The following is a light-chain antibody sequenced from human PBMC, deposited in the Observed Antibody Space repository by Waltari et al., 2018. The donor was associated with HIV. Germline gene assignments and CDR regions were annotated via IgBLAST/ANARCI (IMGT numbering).Light chain of an antibody. V-gene: IGLV1-36*01. Sequence: QSVLTQPPSVSEAPRQRVTISCSGSSSNIGNNSVLWYQQLPGKAPKLLIFYDDLRPSGVSDRFSGSKSGTSASLAISGLQSEDEADYYCAAWDDSLNGYVFGTGTQVTV. J-gene: IGLJ1*01. CDR1: SSNIGNNS. CDR2: YDD. CDR3: AAWDDSLNGYV.